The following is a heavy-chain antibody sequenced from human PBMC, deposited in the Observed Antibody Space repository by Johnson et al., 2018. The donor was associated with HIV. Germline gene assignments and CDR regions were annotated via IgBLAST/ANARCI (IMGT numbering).Heavy chain of an antibody. CDR3: AKEVPDKFDI. CDR2: IYSGGST. V-gene: IGHV3-66*02. CDR1: GFTVSSNY. Sequence: VQLVESGGGVVQPGRSLRLSCAASGFTVSSNYMSWVRQAPGKGLEWVAVIYSGGSTYYADSVKGRFTISRDNSKNTLYLQMNSLRPEDTALYYCAKEVPDKFDIWGQGTMVTVSS. J-gene: IGHJ3*02.